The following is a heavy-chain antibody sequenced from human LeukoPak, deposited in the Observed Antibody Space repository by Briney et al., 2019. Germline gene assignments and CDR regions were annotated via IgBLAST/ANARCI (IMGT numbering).Heavy chain of an antibody. D-gene: IGHD6-13*01. V-gene: IGHV4-39*01. CDR2: IYYSGST. CDR3: ARGVSSSWYYFDY. J-gene: IGHJ4*02. CDR1: GGSISSYY. Sequence: PSETLSLTCTVSGGSISSYYWSWVRQPPGKGLEWIGSIYYSGSTYYNPSLKSRVTISVDTSKNQFSLKLSSVTAADTAVYYCARGVSSSWYYFDYWGQGTLVTVSS.